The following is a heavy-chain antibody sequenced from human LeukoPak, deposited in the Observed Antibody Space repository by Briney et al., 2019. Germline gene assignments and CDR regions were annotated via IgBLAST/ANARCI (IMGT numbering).Heavy chain of an antibody. CDR3: ARVQRGYSSSWYEDYYYYMDV. D-gene: IGHD6-13*01. Sequence: PSQTLSLTCTVSGGSISSGGYYWSWIRQHPGKGLEWIGYIYYSGSTYYNPSLKSRVTTSVDTSKNQFSLKLSSVTAADTAVYYCARVQRGYSSSWYEDYYYYMDVWGKGTTVTVSS. J-gene: IGHJ6*03. V-gene: IGHV4-31*03. CDR1: GGSISSGGYY. CDR2: IYYSGST.